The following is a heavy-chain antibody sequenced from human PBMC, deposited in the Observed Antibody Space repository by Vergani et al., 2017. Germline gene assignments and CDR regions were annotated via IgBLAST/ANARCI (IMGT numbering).Heavy chain of an antibody. CDR1: GYTFTSYG. V-gene: IGHV1-18*01. D-gene: IGHD2-2*01. J-gene: IGHJ6*03. Sequence: QVQLVQSGAEVKKPGASVKVSCKASGYTFTSYGISWVRQAPGQGLEGMGWISAYNGNTNYAQKLQGRVTMTTDTSTSTAYMELRSLRSDDTAVYYCASMSCSSTSCCGSYYYYYMDVWGKGPRSPSP. CDR3: ASMSCSSTSCCGSYYYYYMDV. CDR2: ISAYNGNT.